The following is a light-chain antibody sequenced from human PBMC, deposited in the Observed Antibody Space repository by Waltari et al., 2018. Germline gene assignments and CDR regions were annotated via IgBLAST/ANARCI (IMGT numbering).Light chain of an antibody. CDR3: QQGNSFPPT. CDR2: GAS. J-gene: IGKJ1*01. Sequence: DIQLTHFPSAVSASVGDRVPMTGRASQGISNCLAWYQQKPGKDPKLLIYGASILQTGVPSRFSAGGSGTDFTLTISNLQPDDFATYFCQQGNSFPPTFGQGTKVEVK. V-gene: IGKV1-12*01. CDR1: QGISNC.